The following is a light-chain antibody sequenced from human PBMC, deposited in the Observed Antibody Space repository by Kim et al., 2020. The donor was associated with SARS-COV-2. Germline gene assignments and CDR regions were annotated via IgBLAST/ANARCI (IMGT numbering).Light chain of an antibody. CDR3: QVWDSSSDHPGV. CDR2: YDI. CDR1: NVGSKS. V-gene: IGLV3-21*04. Sequence: SYELTQPPSVSVAPGKPARITCGGDNVGSKSVHWYQQKPGQAPVLVIYYDIERPSGIPERFSGSNSGSTATLTISRVEAGDEADYYCQVWDSSSDHPGVFGGGTQLTVL. J-gene: IGLJ3*02.